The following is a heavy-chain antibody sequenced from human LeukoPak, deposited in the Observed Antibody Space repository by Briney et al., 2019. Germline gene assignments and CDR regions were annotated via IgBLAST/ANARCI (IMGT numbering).Heavy chain of an antibody. CDR1: GFTFSSFS. D-gene: IGHD2-21*02. CDR3: ARGVSFRMVGTATDFDY. J-gene: IGHJ4*02. CDR2: ITSSSGYI. Sequence: GGSLRLSCAASGFTFSSFSMNWVRQAPGRGLEWVSSITSSSGYIHYADSVKGRFTISRDNAKNSLYLQMNSLRAEDTAVYYCARGVSFRMVGTATDFDYWGQGTLVTVSS. V-gene: IGHV3-21*01.